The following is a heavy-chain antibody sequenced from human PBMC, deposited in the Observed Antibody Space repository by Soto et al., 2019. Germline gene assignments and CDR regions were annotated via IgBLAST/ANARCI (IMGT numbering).Heavy chain of an antibody. CDR1: GYTFTGYY. CDR2: INPNSGGT. D-gene: IGHD6-6*01. J-gene: IGHJ6*02. Sequence: GASVKVSCKVSGYTFTGYYMHWVRQAPGQGLEWMGWINPNSGGTNYAQKFQGWVTMTRDTSISTAYMELSRLRSDDTAVYYCAVGRQSYSSSPYYYYGMDVWGQGTTVTVSS. CDR3: AVGRQSYSSSPYYYYGMDV. V-gene: IGHV1-2*04.